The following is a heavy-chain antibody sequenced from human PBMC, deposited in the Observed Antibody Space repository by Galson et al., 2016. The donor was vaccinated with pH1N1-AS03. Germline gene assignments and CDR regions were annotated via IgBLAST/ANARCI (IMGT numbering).Heavy chain of an antibody. D-gene: IGHD5-24*01. CDR3: ARQVRDGYNDYFDY. V-gene: IGHV5-51*01. CDR1: YIFTSYW. Sequence: YIFTSYWVAWVRHMPGKGLEWMGIIYPGDSDTRYSPSFQGQVTISADRSINTAYLQWSSLMASDTAIYYCARQVRDGYNDYFDYWGQGILVTVSS. CDR2: IYPGDSDT. J-gene: IGHJ4*02.